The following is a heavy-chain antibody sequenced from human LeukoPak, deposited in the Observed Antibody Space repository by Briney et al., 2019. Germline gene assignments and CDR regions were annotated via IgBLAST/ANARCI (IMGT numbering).Heavy chain of an antibody. V-gene: IGHV1-18*01. CDR3: ARTAVAVYYYYYYMDV. Sequence: ASVKVSCKASGYTFTSYGISWVRQAPGQGHEWMGWISAYNGNTNYAQKLQGRVTMTTDTSTSTAYMELRSLRSDDTAVYYCARTAVAVYYYYYYMDVWGKGTTVTVSS. D-gene: IGHD6-19*01. J-gene: IGHJ6*03. CDR1: GYTFTSYG. CDR2: ISAYNGNT.